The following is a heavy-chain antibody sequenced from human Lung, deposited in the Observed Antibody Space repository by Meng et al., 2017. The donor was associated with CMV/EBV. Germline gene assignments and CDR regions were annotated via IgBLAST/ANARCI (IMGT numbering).Heavy chain of an antibody. CDR3: ARGESTIVGVVGYYDDGMAV. CDR1: GGSISSYY. D-gene: IGHD3-3*01. Sequence: SETLSLTCPVSGGSISSYYWSWIRQPPGKGLEWIGYIYYSGNTNYNPSSKSRVTISVDTSKNQSTLMLSAVTAADTAVYYGARGESTIVGVVGYYDDGMAVWGQGTTVTGSS. CDR2: IYYSGNT. J-gene: IGHJ6*02. V-gene: IGHV4-59*01.